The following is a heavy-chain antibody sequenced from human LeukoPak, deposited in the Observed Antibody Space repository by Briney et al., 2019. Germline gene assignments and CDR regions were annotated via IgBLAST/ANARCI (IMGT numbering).Heavy chain of an antibody. CDR2: INSDGSST. V-gene: IGHV3-74*01. D-gene: IGHD2-15*01. J-gene: IGHJ6*03. Sequence: QSGGSLRLSCAASGFTFSSYWMHWVRQAPGKGLVWVSRINSDGSSTSYADSVKGRFTISRDNAKNTLYLQMNSLRAEDTAVYYCARGCSGGSCYSDYYYMDVWGKGTTVTVSS. CDR1: GFTFSSYW. CDR3: ARGCSGGSCYSDYYYMDV.